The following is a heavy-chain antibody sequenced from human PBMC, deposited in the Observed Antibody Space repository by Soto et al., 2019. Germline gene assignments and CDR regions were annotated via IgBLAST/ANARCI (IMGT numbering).Heavy chain of an antibody. CDR2: INHSGST. J-gene: IGHJ4*02. CDR1: GGSFSGYY. CDR3: ARAFWSGYCHFDY. V-gene: IGHV4-34*01. D-gene: IGHD3-3*01. Sequence: SETLSLTCAVYGGSFSGYYWSWIRQPPGKGLEWIGEINHSGSTNYNPSLKSRVTISVDTSKNQFSLKLSSVTAADTAVYYCARAFWSGYCHFDYWGQGTLVT.